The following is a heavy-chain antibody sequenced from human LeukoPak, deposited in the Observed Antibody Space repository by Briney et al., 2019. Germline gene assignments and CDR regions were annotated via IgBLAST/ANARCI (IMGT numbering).Heavy chain of an antibody. V-gene: IGHV3-21*01. CDR1: GFTFSSYS. Sequence: GGSLRLSCAASGFTFSSYSMNWVRQAPGKGLEWVSSISSSSSYIYYADSVKGRFTISRDNAKNSLYLQMNSLRAEDTAVYYCARGLRSSGYQYYFDYWGQGTLVTVSS. CDR3: ARGLRSSGYQYYFDY. CDR2: ISSSSSYI. J-gene: IGHJ4*02. D-gene: IGHD3-22*01.